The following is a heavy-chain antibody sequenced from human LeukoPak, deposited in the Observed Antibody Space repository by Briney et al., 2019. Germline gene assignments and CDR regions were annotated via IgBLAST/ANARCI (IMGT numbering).Heavy chain of an antibody. CDR3: ARRSYSSATYYFDY. J-gene: IGHJ4*02. D-gene: IGHD6-19*01. CDR2: ISSSSSYI. V-gene: IGHV3-21*04. CDR1: GFTFSSYS. Sequence: PGVSLRLSCAASGFTFSSYSMHWVRQSPGKGLEWVSSISSSSSYIYYTDSLKGRFTISRDNAKNSLYLQMNSLRAEDTALYYCARRSYSSATYYFDYWGQGTLVTVSS.